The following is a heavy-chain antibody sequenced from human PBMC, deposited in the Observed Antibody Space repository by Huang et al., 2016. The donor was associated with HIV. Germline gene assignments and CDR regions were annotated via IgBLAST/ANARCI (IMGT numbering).Heavy chain of an antibody. Sequence: QVQLVQSGAEVKKPGASVKVSCKDSGYTFTNYAINWVRQAPGQSLEWMGWISGYNGKTNYAQKVKGRVTMTKDTSTSTAYMELRSLISDDTAVYYWARERYYYDRSGYYTPVEYFHHWGQGTLVTVSS. D-gene: IGHD3-22*01. V-gene: IGHV1-18*01. CDR2: ISGYNGKT. J-gene: IGHJ1*01. CDR1: GYTFTNYA. CDR3: ARERYYYDRSGYYTPVEYFHH.